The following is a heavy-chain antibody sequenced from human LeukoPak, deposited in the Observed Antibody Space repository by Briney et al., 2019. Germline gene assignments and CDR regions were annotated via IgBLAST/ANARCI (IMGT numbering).Heavy chain of an antibody. Sequence: SQTLSLTCAVSGGSISSHYWSWIRQPPGKGLEGIGYIYYSGSTNFNPSLKSRVTISVDTSKNQFSLKLSSVTAADTAVYYCARGGYYMDVWGKGTTVTVSS. CDR1: GGSISSHY. J-gene: IGHJ6*03. CDR2: IYYSGST. D-gene: IGHD3-10*01. V-gene: IGHV4-59*11. CDR3: ARGGYYMDV.